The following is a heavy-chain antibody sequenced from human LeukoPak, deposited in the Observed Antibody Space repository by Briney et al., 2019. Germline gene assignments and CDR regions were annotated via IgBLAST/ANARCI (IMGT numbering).Heavy chain of an antibody. CDR1: GFTFSSYW. CDR2: IKQDGSEK. CDR3: ARDFPFYYDSSGYANPQFDY. J-gene: IGHJ4*02. Sequence: GGSLRLSCAASGFTFSSYWMSWVRQAPGKGLEWVANIKQDGSEKYYVDSVKGRFTISRDNAKNSLYLQMNSLRAEDTAVYYCARDFPFYYDSSGYANPQFDYWGQGPLVTVS. V-gene: IGHV3-7*03. D-gene: IGHD3-22*01.